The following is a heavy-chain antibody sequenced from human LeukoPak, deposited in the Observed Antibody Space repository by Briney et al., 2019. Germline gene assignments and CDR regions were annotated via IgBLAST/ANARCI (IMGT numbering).Heavy chain of an antibody. CDR1: GYTFTNYE. Sequence: ASVKVSCKASGYTFTNYEINWVRQAPGQGLEWMGWISAYNGNTNYAQKLQGRVTMTTDTSTSTAYMKLRSLRSDDTAVYYCARAGAMVRGESPVWGQGTLVTVSS. V-gene: IGHV1-18*01. CDR2: ISAYNGNT. J-gene: IGHJ4*02. CDR3: ARAGAMVRGESPV. D-gene: IGHD3-10*01.